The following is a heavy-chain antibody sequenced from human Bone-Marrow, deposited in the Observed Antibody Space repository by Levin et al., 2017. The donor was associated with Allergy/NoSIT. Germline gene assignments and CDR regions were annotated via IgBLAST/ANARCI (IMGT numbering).Heavy chain of an antibody. CDR3: ARGKWGIGVAGHEDY. J-gene: IGHJ4*02. D-gene: IGHD6-19*01. CDR1: GFTFSSYV. V-gene: IGHV3-30*04. CDR2: MSNDGSNE. Sequence: HPGDSLKISCAASGFTFSSYVMHWVRQAPGKGLEWVAVMSNDGSNEYYADSVKGRFTMSRDNSKNMLYLGMSSLETEDTAVYYCARGKWGIGVAGHEDYWGQGTLVTVSS.